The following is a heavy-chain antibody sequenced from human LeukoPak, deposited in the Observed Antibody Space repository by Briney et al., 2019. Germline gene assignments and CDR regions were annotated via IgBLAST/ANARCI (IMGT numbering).Heavy chain of an antibody. J-gene: IGHJ4*02. CDR3: ARGGGYYYGSGSNDY. D-gene: IGHD3-10*01. CDR2: INHSGST. V-gene: IGHV4-34*01. CDR1: GGSFSGYY. Sequence: SETLSLTCAVYGGSFSGYYWSWIRQPPGKGLEWIGEINHSGSTNYNPSLKSRVTMSVDTSKNQFSLKLSSVTAADTAVYYCARGGGYYYGSGSNDYWGQGTLVTVSS.